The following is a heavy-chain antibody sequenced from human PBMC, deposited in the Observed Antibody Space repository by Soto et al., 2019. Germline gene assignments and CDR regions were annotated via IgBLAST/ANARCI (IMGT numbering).Heavy chain of an antibody. J-gene: IGHJ6*02. Sequence: GGSLRLSCAASGFTFSSYSMNWARQAPGKRLEWVSSIRSSSSYIYYADSVKGRFTISRDNAKNSLYLQMNSVGADDMAVYYCVRGRYCTNGVCYYSYYYGMDVWGQGTTVTVSS. CDR1: GFTFSSYS. D-gene: IGHD2-8*01. V-gene: IGHV3-21*01. CDR2: IRSSSSYI. CDR3: VRGRYCTNGVCYYSYYYGMDV.